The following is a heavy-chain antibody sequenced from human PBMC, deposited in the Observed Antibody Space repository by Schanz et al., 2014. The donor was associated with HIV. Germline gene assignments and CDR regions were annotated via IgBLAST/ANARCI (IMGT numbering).Heavy chain of an antibody. J-gene: IGHJ5*02. V-gene: IGHV3-23*01. D-gene: IGHD5-18*01. Sequence: EVQLLDSGGGLVQPGGSLRLSCAVSGFTITSYGMSWVRQAPGKGLDWVSTISGSDGDTYYADSVKGRFTISRDNSRNALYLHMNSLRADDTAIYYCVKAYSSGFSGAGSWGQGALVTVSS. CDR2: ISGSDGDT. CDR3: VKAYSSGFSGAGS. CDR1: GFTITSYG.